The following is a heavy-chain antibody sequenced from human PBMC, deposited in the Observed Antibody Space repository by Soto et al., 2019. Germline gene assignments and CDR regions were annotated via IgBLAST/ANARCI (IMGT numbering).Heavy chain of an antibody. CDR1: GYTFTGYY. D-gene: IGHD6-6*01. J-gene: IGHJ3*02. Sequence: ASVKVSCKASGYTFTGYYMHWGRQAPGQGLEWMGWINPTSGGTNYAQKFQGWVTMTRDTSISTAYMELSRLRSDDTAVYFCARAVQFVRPYNAFDIWGQGTMVSVSS. V-gene: IGHV1-2*04. CDR3: ARAVQFVRPYNAFDI. CDR2: INPTSGGT.